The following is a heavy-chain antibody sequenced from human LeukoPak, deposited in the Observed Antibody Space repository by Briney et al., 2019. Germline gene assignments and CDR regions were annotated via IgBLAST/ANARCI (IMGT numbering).Heavy chain of an antibody. CDR2: IKSKTDGGTT. CDR3: TTEFEVPPYYYYYMDV. CDR1: GFTFSNAW. Sequence: GGSLRLSCAASGFTFSNAWMSWVREAPGKGVEWVGRIKSKTDGGTTDYAAPVKGRFTISRDDSKNTLYLQMNSLKTEDTAVYYCTTEFEVPPYYYYYMDVWGKGTTVTVSS. J-gene: IGHJ6*03. D-gene: IGHD2-2*01. V-gene: IGHV3-15*01.